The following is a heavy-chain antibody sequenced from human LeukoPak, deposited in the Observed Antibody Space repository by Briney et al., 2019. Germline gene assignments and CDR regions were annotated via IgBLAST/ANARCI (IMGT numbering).Heavy chain of an antibody. CDR1: GVSIKSHY. Sequence: SETLSLTCTVSGVSIKSHYWSWIRQPPGKGLEWIGYVHDYGSTNSNPSLKSRVSISVDTSKNQFSLKLSSVTAADTAVYYCATPVDTAMVLQTWGQGTLVTVSS. D-gene: IGHD5-18*01. CDR3: ATPVDTAMVLQT. V-gene: IGHV4-59*11. CDR2: VHDYGST. J-gene: IGHJ5*02.